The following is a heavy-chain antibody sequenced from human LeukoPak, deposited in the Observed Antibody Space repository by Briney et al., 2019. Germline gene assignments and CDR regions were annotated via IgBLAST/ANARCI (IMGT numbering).Heavy chain of an antibody. CDR2: ISSSSSDT. CDR3: ARVAAAGLYYYYYYYMDV. Sequence: GGSLRLSCAASGFTFNTYGMNWVRQAPGKGLEWVSIISSSSSDTYYADSVKGRFTIARDNPQNTLYLQMDILRAEDTAVYYCARVAAAGLYYYYYYYMDVWGKGTTVTVSS. CDR1: GFTFNTYG. J-gene: IGHJ6*03. V-gene: IGHV3-23*01. D-gene: IGHD6-13*01.